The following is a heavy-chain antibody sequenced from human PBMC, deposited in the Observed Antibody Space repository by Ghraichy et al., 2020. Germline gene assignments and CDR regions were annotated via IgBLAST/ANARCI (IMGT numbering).Heavy chain of an antibody. CDR1: GGSISSSSYY. V-gene: IGHV4-39*01. CDR3: ARRKARPPLNWYFDL. Sequence: SETLSLTCTVSGGSISSSSYYWGWIRQPPGKGLEWIGSIYYSGSTYYNPSLKSRVTISVDTSKNQFSLKLSSVTAADTAVYYCARRKARPPLNWYFDLWGRGTLVTVSS. J-gene: IGHJ2*01. CDR2: IYYSGST.